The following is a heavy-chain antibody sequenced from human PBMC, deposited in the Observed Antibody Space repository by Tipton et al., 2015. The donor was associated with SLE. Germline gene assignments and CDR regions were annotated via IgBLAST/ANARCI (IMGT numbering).Heavy chain of an antibody. V-gene: IGHV1-18*04. CDR1: GYTFRTYG. D-gene: IGHD3-22*01. CDR2: ISPYNGNM. J-gene: IGHJ4*02. CDR3: ARDKGDYYYDRSGPPLGF. Sequence: QLVQSGAEVKKPGASVKVSCKASGYTFRTYGISWVRQAPGQGLEWMGWISPYNGNMKYAQKFQGRVTMTTDTSTSTAYMEVRSLRSDDTAVYYCARDKGDYYYDRSGPPLGFWGQGTLVTGSS.